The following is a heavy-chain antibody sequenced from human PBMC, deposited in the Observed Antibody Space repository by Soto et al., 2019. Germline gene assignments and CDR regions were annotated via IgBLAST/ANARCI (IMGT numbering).Heavy chain of an antibody. V-gene: IGHV3-23*01. D-gene: IGHD2-15*01. CDR2: ISGSGGST. J-gene: IGHJ4*02. CDR3: AKGLGYCSGGSCYSCFDY. Sequence: EVQLLESGGGLVQPGGSLRLSCAASGFTFSSYAMSWVRQAPGKGLEWVSAISGSGGSTYYADSVKCRFTISRDNSKNTLYPQMNSLRAEDTAVYYCAKGLGYCSGGSCYSCFDYWGQGTLVTVSS. CDR1: GFTFSSYA.